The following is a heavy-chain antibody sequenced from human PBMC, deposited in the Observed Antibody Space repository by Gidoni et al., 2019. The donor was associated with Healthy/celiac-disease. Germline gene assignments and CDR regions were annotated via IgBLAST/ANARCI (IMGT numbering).Heavy chain of an antibody. Sequence: QVQLVESGGGVVQPGRSLRLSCAASGFTFSSYGMHWVRQAPGKGLEWVAVRWYDGSNKYYADSVKGRFTISRDNSKNTLYLQMNSLRAEDTAVYYCARDSSGTGYSSGYDYWGQGTLVTVSS. D-gene: IGHD6-19*01. CDR3: ARDSSGTGYSSGYDY. CDR2: RWYDGSNK. J-gene: IGHJ4*02. CDR1: GFTFSSYG. V-gene: IGHV3-33*01.